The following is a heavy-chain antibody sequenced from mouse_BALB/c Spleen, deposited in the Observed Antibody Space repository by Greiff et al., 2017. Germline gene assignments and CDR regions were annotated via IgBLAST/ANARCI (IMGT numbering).Heavy chain of an antibody. D-gene: IGHD2-14*01. Sequence: VMLVESGPGLVAPSQSLSITCTVSGFSLTSYGVHWVRQPPGKGLEWLGVIWAGGSTNYNSALMSRLSISKDNSKSQVFLKMNSLQTDDTAMYYCAREEVRRYYAMDYWGQGTSVTVSS. CDR1: GFSLTSYG. J-gene: IGHJ4*01. V-gene: IGHV2-9*02. CDR2: IWAGGST. CDR3: AREEVRRYYAMDY.